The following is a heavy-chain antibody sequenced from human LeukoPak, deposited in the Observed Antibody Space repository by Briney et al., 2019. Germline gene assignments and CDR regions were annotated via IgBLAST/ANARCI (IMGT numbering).Heavy chain of an antibody. CDR1: GGSISSGSHY. D-gene: IGHD6-13*01. V-gene: IGHV4-61*02. CDR3: ARGYSSSWHGDWFDP. J-gene: IGHJ5*02. CDR2: IYTSGST. Sequence: PSETLSLTCTVSGGSISSGSHYWSWIRQPAGKGLEWIGRIYTSGSTNYNPSLKSRVTISVDTSKSQFSLKLSSVTAADTAVYYCARGYSSSWHGDWFDPWGQGTLVTVSS.